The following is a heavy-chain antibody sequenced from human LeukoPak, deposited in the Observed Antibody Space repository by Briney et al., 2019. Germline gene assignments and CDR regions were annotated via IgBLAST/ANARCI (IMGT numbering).Heavy chain of an antibody. CDR2: ISGSGGST. V-gene: IGHV3-23*01. CDR1: GFTFSSYA. D-gene: IGHD6-19*01. Sequence: PGGSLRLSCAASGFTFSSYAKSWVRQAPGKGLEWVSAISGSGGSTYYADSVKGRFTISRDNSKNTLYLQMNSLRAEDTAVYYCAKDKEGRYSSGWAYWGQGTLVTVSS. J-gene: IGHJ4*02. CDR3: AKDKEGRYSSGWAY.